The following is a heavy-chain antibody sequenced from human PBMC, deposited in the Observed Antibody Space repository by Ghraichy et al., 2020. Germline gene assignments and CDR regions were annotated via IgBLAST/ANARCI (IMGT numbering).Heavy chain of an antibody. V-gene: IGHV3-21*01. Sequence: GGSLRLSCVGSGSTLSGYTMNWVRQAPRKGLDWVSSISGSSNYIDYADSVKGRFTISRDNAKNSLYLQMNSLRAEDTAVYYCATAPLAPPYFDDWGQGTLVTVSS. D-gene: IGHD5-12*01. CDR2: ISGSSNYI. CDR1: GSTLSGYT. J-gene: IGHJ4*02. CDR3: ATAPLAPPYFDD.